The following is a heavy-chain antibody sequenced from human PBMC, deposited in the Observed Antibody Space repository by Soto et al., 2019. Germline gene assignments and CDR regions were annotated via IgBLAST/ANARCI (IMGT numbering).Heavy chain of an antibody. Sequence: PVGPLRLSCAASGFTFSSYEMNWVRQAPGKGLEWVSYISSSGSTIYYADSVKGRFTISRDNAKNSLYLQMNNLRAEDTAVYYCARDGLPADGVGMDVWGQGTTVTVSS. J-gene: IGHJ6*02. CDR2: ISSSGSTI. CDR3: ARDGLPADGVGMDV. CDR1: GFTFSSYE. D-gene: IGHD2-2*01. V-gene: IGHV3-48*03.